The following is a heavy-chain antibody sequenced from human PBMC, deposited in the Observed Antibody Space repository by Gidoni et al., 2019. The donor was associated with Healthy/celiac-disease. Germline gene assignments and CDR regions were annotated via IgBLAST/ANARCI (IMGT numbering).Heavy chain of an antibody. D-gene: IGHD2-15*01. Sequence: QVQLQQWGAGLLKPSETLSLTCASYGGSFSGYYWSWIRQPPGKGLEWIGEINHSGSTNYNPSLKSRVTISVDTSKNQFSLKLSSVTAADTAVYYCAREVGGGSYWGQGTLVTVSS. CDR3: AREVGGGSY. V-gene: IGHV4-34*01. CDR2: INHSGST. CDR1: GGSFSGYY. J-gene: IGHJ4*02.